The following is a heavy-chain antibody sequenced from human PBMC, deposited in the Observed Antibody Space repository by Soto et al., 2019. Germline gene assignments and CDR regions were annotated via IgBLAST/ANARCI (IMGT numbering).Heavy chain of an antibody. Sequence: ASVKVSCKASGYTFTSYGISWVRQAPGQGLEWMGWISAYNGNTNYAQKLQGRVTMTTDTSTSTAYMELRSLRSDDTAVYYCARDSGGYDFWSGSFYYYYGMDVWGQGTKVTVSS. J-gene: IGHJ6*02. D-gene: IGHD3-3*01. V-gene: IGHV1-18*01. CDR3: ARDSGGYDFWSGSFYYYYGMDV. CDR1: GYTFTSYG. CDR2: ISAYNGNT.